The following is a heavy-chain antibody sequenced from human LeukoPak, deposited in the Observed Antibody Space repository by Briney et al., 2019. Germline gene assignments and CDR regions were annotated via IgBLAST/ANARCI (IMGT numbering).Heavy chain of an antibody. CDR1: GFTFRSYA. J-gene: IGHJ4*02. CDR3: SRERDSALNY. CDR2: ISSSGDSP. Sequence: PGGSLRLSCAASGFTFRSYAMHWVRQAPGKGLEYVSAISSSGDSPYYANSVKGRFTISRDNSKNTLYLQMGSLRGEDTALYYCSRERDSALNYWGQEPLVTVPS. D-gene: IGHD5-24*01. V-gene: IGHV3-64*01.